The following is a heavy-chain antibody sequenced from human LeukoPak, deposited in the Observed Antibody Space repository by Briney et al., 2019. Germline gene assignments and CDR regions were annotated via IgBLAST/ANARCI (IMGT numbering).Heavy chain of an antibody. J-gene: IGHJ4*02. Sequence: PGGSLRLSCAVSGFTVSSNYMSWVRQAPGKGLEWVSVIYDIGNTYYADSVKGRSTISRDTSKNTVYLQMNSLRAEDTAVYYCARGGMRRPYDCWGQGALVTVSS. D-gene: IGHD1-14*01. CDR1: GFTVSSNY. V-gene: IGHV3-53*01. CDR3: ARGGMRRPYDC. CDR2: IYDIGNT.